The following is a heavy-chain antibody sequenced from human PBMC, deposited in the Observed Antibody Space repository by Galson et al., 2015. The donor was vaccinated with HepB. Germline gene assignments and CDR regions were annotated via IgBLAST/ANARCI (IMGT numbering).Heavy chain of an antibody. CDR1: SISNDRW. D-gene: IGHD3-10*01. Sequence: SISNDRWWSWVRQPPGEGLEWIGEAYHSGGTNYRPSLKSRVTISVDKSKTQFSLKLTSVTAADTAVYYCARAKEGRGYFDYWGQGTLVTVSS. V-gene: IGHV4-4*02. CDR2: AYHSGGT. J-gene: IGHJ4*02. CDR3: ARAKEGRGYFDY.